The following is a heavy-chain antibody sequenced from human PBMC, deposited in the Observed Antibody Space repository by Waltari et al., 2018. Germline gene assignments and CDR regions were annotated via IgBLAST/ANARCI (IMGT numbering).Heavy chain of an antibody. CDR3: AKDSSKGAGYFDY. Sequence: EVQLVESGGGLVQPGRSLRLSCAASGFTFADYAVHWVRQATGKGLVWGSVNRWNSTSIGYADFEKRRFNISRDNAKHCLYVQMKSLRAEDMTVYYWAKDSSKGAGYFDYWGQGTLVIVSS. J-gene: IGHJ4*02. D-gene: IGHD2-2*01. CDR1: GFTFADYA. V-gene: IGHV3-9*03. CDR2: NRWNSTSI.